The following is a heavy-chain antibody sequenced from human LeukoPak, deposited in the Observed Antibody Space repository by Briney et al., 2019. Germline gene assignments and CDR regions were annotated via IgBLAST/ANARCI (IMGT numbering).Heavy chain of an antibody. D-gene: IGHD1-7*01. CDR2: IYINGDT. V-gene: IGHV4-4*09. CDR3: ARTARTFPS. J-gene: IGHJ5*02. CDR1: GDCITSFY. Sequence: SETLSLTCSVSGDCITSFYWSWIRQAPGKGLECIGFIYINGDTSYNPSLKGRATLSLDTSRNQFSLRLTSVTAADTAVYYCARTARTFPSWGPGILVTVSS.